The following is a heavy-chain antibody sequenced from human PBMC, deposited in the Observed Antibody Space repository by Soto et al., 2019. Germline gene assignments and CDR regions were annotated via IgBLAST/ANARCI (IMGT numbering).Heavy chain of an antibody. J-gene: IGHJ3*02. Sequence: EASVKVSCKASGGTFSSYAISWVRQAPGQGLEWMGGIIPIFGTANYAQKFQGRVTITADESTSTAYMELSSLRSEDTAVYYCASPVKLLRYFDWSYDAFDIWGQGTMVTVSS. CDR1: GGTFSSYA. CDR2: IIPIFGTA. CDR3: ASPVKLLRYFDWSYDAFDI. V-gene: IGHV1-69*13. D-gene: IGHD3-9*01.